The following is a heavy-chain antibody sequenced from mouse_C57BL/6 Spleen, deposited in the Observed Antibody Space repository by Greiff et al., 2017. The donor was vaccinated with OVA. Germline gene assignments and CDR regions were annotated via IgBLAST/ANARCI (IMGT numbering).Heavy chain of an antibody. CDR1: GYTFTDYN. CDR3: ARRAQATFYFDY. D-gene: IGHD3-2*02. Sequence: DVKLVESGPELVKPGASVKIPCKASGYTFTDYNMDWVKQSHGKSLEWIGDINPNNGGTIYNQKFKGKATLTVDKSSSTAYMELRSLTSEDTAVYYCARRAQATFYFDYWGQGTTLTVSS. J-gene: IGHJ2*01. CDR2: INPNNGGT. V-gene: IGHV1-18*01.